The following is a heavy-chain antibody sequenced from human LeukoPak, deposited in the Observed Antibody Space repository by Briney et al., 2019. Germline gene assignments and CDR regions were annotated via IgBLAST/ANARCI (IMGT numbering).Heavy chain of an antibody. D-gene: IGHD3-9*01. CDR1: GFTFSSYS. V-gene: IGHV3-21*01. J-gene: IGHJ4*02. Sequence: GGSLRLSCAASGFTFSSYSMNWVRQAPGKGLEWVSSISSSSSYIYYADSVKGRFTISRDNAKNSLYLQMNSLRAEDTAVYYCASCYDILTGYPGWGQGTLDTVSS. CDR2: ISSSSSYI. CDR3: ASCYDILTGYPG.